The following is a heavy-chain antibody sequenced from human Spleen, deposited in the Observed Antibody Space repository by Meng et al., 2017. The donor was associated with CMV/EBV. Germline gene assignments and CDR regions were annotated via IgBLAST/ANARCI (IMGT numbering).Heavy chain of an antibody. V-gene: IGHV3-11*01. CDR3: APIFGVVTPGYFDY. Sequence: SVFPFRVFYMTLIRPAPGKGPEWVSYIGSSDSPIYYGDSVKGRFTISRDNAKKSVYLQMNSLRAEDTAVYYCAPIFGVVTPGYFDYWGQGTLVTVSS. CDR1: VFPFRVFY. J-gene: IGHJ4*02. D-gene: IGHD3-3*01. CDR2: IGSSDSPI.